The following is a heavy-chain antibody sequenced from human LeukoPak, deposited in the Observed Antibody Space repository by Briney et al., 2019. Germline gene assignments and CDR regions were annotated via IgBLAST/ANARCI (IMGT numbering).Heavy chain of an antibody. CDR3: ARGGQWELLGAADY. CDR1: GYTFTSYA. Sequence: ASVKVSCKASGYTFTSYAMHWVRQAPGQRLEWMGWINAGNGNTKYSQKFQGRVTMTTDTSTSTAYMELRSLRSDDTAVYYCARGGQWELLGAADYWGQGTLVTVSS. V-gene: IGHV1-3*01. J-gene: IGHJ4*02. D-gene: IGHD1-26*01. CDR2: INAGNGNT.